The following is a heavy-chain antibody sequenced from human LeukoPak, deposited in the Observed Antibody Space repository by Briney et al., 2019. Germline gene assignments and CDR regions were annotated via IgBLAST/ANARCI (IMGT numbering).Heavy chain of an antibody. J-gene: IGHJ4*02. D-gene: IGHD5-24*01. CDR2: INPSGGST. Sequence: ASVKVSCTASGYTFTSYYMHWVRQAPGQGLEWMGIINPSGGSTSYAQKFQGRVTMTRDTSTSTVYMELSSLRSEDTAVYYCARGGAVGDGYNPFDYWGQGTLVTVSS. CDR1: GYTFTSYY. CDR3: ARGGAVGDGYNPFDY. V-gene: IGHV1-46*01.